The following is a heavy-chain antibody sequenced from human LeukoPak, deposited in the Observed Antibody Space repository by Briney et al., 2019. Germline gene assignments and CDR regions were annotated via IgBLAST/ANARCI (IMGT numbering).Heavy chain of an antibody. J-gene: IGHJ3*02. Sequence: ASVKVSCKASGYTFTGDYIHWVRQAPGQGLEWMGWINPNSGGTNYAQKFQGRVTLTRDTSITTAYMELSRLTSDDTAVYYCALNSYESSGFDAFDIWGQGTMVTVSS. CDR3: ALNSYESSGFDAFDI. V-gene: IGHV1-2*02. D-gene: IGHD3-22*01. CDR1: GYTFTGDY. CDR2: INPNSGGT.